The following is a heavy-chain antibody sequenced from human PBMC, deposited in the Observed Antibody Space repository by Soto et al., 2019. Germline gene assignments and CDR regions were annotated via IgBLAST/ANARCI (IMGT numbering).Heavy chain of an antibody. Sequence: GGSLRLSCAASGFTFNDYAMHWVRQAPGKGLEWVSGISWNSGSIGYADSVKGRFTISRDNAKNTLYLQMNRLRAEDTAVYYCAKDLMPDYNSTGFGFDYWGQGTLVTVSS. CDR3: AKDLMPDYNSTGFGFDY. D-gene: IGHD3-22*01. CDR2: ISWNSGSI. J-gene: IGHJ4*02. V-gene: IGHV3-9*01. CDR1: GFTFNDYA.